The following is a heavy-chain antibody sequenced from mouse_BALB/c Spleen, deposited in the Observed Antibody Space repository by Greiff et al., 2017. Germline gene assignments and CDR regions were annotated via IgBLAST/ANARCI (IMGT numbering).Heavy chain of an antibody. D-gene: IGHD2-5*01. Sequence: VQLKQSGPELVKPGASVKISCKASGYTFTDYNMHWVKQSHGKSLEWIGYIYPYNGGTCYNQKFKSKATLTVDNSSSTAYMELRSLTSEDSAVYYCARGDSNIDYWGQGTLVTVSA. V-gene: IGHV1S29*02. CDR3: ARGDSNIDY. CDR2: IYPYNGGT. J-gene: IGHJ3*01. CDR1: GYTFTDYN.